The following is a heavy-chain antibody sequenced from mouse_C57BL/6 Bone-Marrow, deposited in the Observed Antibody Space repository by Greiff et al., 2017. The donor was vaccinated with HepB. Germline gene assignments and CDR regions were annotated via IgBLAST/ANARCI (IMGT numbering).Heavy chain of an antibody. CDR2: IYPSDSET. Sequence: QVQLQQPGAELVRPGSSVKLSCKASGYTFTSYWMDCVKQRPGQGLEWIGNIYPSDSETHYNQKFKDKATLTVDKSSSTAYMQLSSLTSEDSAVYYCARLGRGGYFDYWGQGTTLTVSS. V-gene: IGHV1-61*01. D-gene: IGHD4-1*01. J-gene: IGHJ2*01. CDR3: ARLGRGGYFDY. CDR1: GYTFTSYW.